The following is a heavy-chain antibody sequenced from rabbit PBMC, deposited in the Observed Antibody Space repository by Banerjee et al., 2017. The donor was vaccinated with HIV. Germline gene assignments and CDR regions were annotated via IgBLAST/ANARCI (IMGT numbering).Heavy chain of an antibody. V-gene: IGHV1S45*01. CDR1: GFDISSYY. CDR3: ARGDNYSGAGFNL. D-gene: IGHD4-1*01. CDR2: IYAGTGSA. Sequence: QEQLVESGGGLVQPEGSLTLTCTASGFDISSYYMCWVRQAPGKGLEWIGCIYAGTGSAYYASWAISRFTISKTSSTTVTLQMTSLTAADTATYFCARGDNYSGAGFNLWGPGTLVTVS. J-gene: IGHJ4*01.